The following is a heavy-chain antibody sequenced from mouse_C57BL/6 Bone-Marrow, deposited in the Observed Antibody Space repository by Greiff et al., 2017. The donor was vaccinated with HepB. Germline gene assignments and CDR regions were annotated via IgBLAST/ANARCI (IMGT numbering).Heavy chain of an antibody. J-gene: IGHJ3*01. CDR1: GFTFSSYG. CDR3: ARDRTGCAY. Sequence: EVQGVESGGGLVQPGGSLKLSCAASGFTFSSYGMSWVRQTPDKRLELVATINSNGGSTYYPDSVKGRFTISRDNAKNTLYLRMSSLKSEDTAVYYCARDRTGCAYWGQGTGVTVSA. V-gene: IGHV5-6-3*01. CDR2: INSNGGST. D-gene: IGHD4-1*01.